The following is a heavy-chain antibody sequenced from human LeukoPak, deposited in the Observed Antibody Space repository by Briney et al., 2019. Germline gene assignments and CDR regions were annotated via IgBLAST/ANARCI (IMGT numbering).Heavy chain of an antibody. J-gene: IGHJ1*01. CDR1: GFTFSSYT. CDR3: ARDGKDSMIVVVTAEYFQH. CDR2: ISSSSSYI. D-gene: IGHD3-22*01. V-gene: IGHV3-21*01. Sequence: PGGSLGLSCAASGFTFSSYTMNWVRQAPGKGLEWVSSISSSSSYIYYADSVKGRFTISRDNAKNSLYLQMDSLRAEDTAVYYCARDGKDSMIVVVTAEYFQHWGQGTLVTVSS.